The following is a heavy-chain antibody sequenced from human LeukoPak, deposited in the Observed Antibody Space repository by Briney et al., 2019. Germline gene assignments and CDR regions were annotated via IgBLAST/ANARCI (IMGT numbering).Heavy chain of an antibody. Sequence: GGSLRLSCAASGFTFSSYSMNWVRQAPGKGLEWVSSISSSSSYIYYADSVKGRFTISRDNAKNSLYLQMNSLRAEDTAVYYCARIGEADYYDSSGYYWTDYWGQGTLVTVSS. V-gene: IGHV3-21*01. CDR1: GFTFSSYS. J-gene: IGHJ4*02. D-gene: IGHD3-22*01. CDR2: ISSSSSYI. CDR3: ARIGEADYYDSSGYYWTDY.